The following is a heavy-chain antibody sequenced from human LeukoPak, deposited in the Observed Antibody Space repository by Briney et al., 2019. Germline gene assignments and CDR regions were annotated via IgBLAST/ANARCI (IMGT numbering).Heavy chain of an antibody. V-gene: IGHV4-39*01. CDR1: GGSVSSTTYY. Sequence: SETLSLTCTVSGGSVSSTTYYWGWVRQPPGGGLEWIGTIYYTGTTYYNPSLKSRVTISVDTSKNQFSLKLSSVTAADTAVYYCARLFSINDYWGQGTLVTVSS. J-gene: IGHJ4*02. CDR3: ARLFSINDY. CDR2: IYYTGTT. D-gene: IGHD3-10*02.